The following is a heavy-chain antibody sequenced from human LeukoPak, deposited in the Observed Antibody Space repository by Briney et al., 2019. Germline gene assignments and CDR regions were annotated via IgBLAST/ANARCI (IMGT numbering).Heavy chain of an antibody. V-gene: IGHV3-30*18. CDR2: ISYDGSNK. Sequence: GGSLRLSCAASGFTFSSYGMHWVRQAPGKGLEWVAVISYDGSNKYYADSVKGRLTISRDNSKNTLYLQMNRLRAEDTAVYYCAKNPTLSVIFPYFDYWGQGTLVTVSS. CDR1: GFTFSSYG. CDR3: AKNPTLSVIFPYFDY. J-gene: IGHJ4*02. D-gene: IGHD2-21*01.